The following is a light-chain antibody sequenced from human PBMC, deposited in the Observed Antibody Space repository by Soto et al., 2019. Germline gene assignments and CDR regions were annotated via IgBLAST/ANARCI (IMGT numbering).Light chain of an antibody. CDR2: DVS. V-gene: IGLV2-11*01. CDR1: SSDVGGYNY. Sequence: QSALTQPRSVSGSPGQSVTISCTGTSSDVGGYNYVSWYQQHPGKAPKLMIYDVSKRPSGVPDRFSGSKSGNTASLTNSGLQAEDEADYYCCSYAGSYRRVFGGGTKLTVL. J-gene: IGLJ2*01. CDR3: CSYAGSYRRV.